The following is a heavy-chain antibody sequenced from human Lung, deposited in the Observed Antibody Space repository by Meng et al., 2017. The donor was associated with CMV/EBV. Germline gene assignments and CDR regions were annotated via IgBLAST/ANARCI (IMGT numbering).Heavy chain of an antibody. V-gene: IGHV1-2*06. Sequence: QVQMVQSGAEVKKPGASVKVSCKTSGYTFINYSMYWLRQAPGQGLEWMGRINPNSGVTDYAHNFEGRITMTRDTSSTTVSLGPSGLRADDTAVYYCARDVPGKGFGPWGQGTLVTVSS. CDR2: INPNSGVT. D-gene: IGHD1-14*01. CDR1: GYTFINYS. CDR3: ARDVPGKGFGP. J-gene: IGHJ5*02.